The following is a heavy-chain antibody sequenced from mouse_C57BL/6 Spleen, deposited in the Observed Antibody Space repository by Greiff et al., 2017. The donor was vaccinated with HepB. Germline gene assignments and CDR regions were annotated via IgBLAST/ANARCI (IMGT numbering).Heavy chain of an antibody. CDR2: ISYDGSN. V-gene: IGHV3-6*01. CDR3: ARKQSGYYWYFDV. CDR1: GYSITSGYY. J-gene: IGHJ1*03. D-gene: IGHD1-3*01. Sequence: ESGPGLVKPSQSLSLTCSVTGYSITSGYYWNWIRQFPGNKLEWMGYISYDGSNNYNPSLKNRISITRDTSKNQFFLKLNSVTTEDTATYYCARKQSGYYWYFDVWGTGTTVTVSS.